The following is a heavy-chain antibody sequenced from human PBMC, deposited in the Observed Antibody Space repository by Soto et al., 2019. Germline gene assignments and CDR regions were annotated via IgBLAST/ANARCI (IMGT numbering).Heavy chain of an antibody. D-gene: IGHD5-12*01. CDR3: ARSPLATHFDY. CDR1: GGSISSYY. V-gene: IGHV4-59*01. J-gene: IGHJ4*02. Sequence: SETLSLTCTVSGGSISSYYWSWIRQPPGKGLEWIGYIYYSGSTNYNPSLKSRVTISVDTSKNQFSLKLSSVTAADTAVYYCARSPLATHFDYWGQGTLVTVSS. CDR2: IYYSGST.